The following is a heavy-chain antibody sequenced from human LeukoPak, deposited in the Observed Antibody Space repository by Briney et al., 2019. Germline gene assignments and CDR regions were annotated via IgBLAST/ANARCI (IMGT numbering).Heavy chain of an antibody. CDR3: ARESSSSYPVAYYFDY. V-gene: IGHV3-53*05. CDR2: IYSGGST. CDR1: GFTVSSNY. D-gene: IGHD6-6*01. Sequence: TGGSLRLSCAASGFTVSSNYMSWVRQAPGKGLEWVSVIYSGGSTYYADSVKGRFTISRDNSKNTLFLQLNSLRTEDTAVYYCARESSSSYPVAYYFDYGGQETLVTVS. J-gene: IGHJ4*02.